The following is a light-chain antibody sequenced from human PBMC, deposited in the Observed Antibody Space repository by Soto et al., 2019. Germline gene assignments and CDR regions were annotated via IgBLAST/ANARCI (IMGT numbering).Light chain of an antibody. J-gene: IGLJ1*01. V-gene: IGLV3-21*02. CDR2: DDG. CDR1: NIEIKS. Sequence: SYELTQPPSVSVAPGQTARITCGGNNIEIKSVHWYQQKPGQAPVLVVYDDGDRTTGIPERFSGSKSGNTATLNISRVEAGDEAEYPCQVWDSSSDLYVFGTGTKVTVL. CDR3: QVWDSSSDLYV.